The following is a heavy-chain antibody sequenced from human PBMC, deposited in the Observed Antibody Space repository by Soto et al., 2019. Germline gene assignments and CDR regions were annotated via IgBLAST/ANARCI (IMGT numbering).Heavy chain of an antibody. J-gene: IGHJ4*02. CDR1: GFTFSSYI. CDR2: ISSSSSTI. Sequence: GVYLRLSCASSGFTFSSYIMKWGRKAPGKGLERVSYISSSSSTIYYADSVQGRFSISRDNAKNLLYLQMNSLIADDRAVYCYVRGSRNTHYDFWSGLLGEGGQATLVTFSS. D-gene: IGHD3-3*01. CDR3: VRGSRNTHYDFWSGLLGE. V-gene: IGHV3-48*01.